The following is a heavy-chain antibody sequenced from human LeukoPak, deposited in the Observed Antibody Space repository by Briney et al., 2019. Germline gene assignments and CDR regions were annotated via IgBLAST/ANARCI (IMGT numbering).Heavy chain of an antibody. CDR2: IIPIFGTA. CDR3: ARAIHGYSSGWYSGNWFDP. Sequence: SVKVSCKASGGTFSSYAISWVRQAPGQGLEWMGGIIPIFGTANYAQKFQGRVTITADESTSTAYMELSSLRSEDTAVYYCARAIHGYSSGWYSGNWFDPWGQGTLVTVSS. J-gene: IGHJ5*02. D-gene: IGHD6-19*01. CDR1: GGTFSSYA. V-gene: IGHV1-69*01.